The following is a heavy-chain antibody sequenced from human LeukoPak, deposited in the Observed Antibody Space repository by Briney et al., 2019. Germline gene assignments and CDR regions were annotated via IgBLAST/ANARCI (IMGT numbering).Heavy chain of an antibody. CDR2: IYYSGST. Sequence: SETLSLTCTVSGGSISSGDYYWSWIRQPPGKGLEWIGYIYYSGSTYYDPSLKSRVTISVDTSKNQFSLKLSSVTAADTAVYYSARDGASTSWPPRWFDPWGQGTLVTVSS. V-gene: IGHV4-30-4*01. CDR1: GGSISSGDYY. D-gene: IGHD2-2*01. J-gene: IGHJ5*02. CDR3: ARDGASTSWPPRWFDP.